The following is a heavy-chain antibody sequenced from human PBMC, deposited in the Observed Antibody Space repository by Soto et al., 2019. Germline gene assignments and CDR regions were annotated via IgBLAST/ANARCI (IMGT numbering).Heavy chain of an antibody. CDR2: ISTTSFTI. V-gene: IGHV3-48*02. D-gene: IGHD2-15*01. CDR3: ARDRCFDGSCYSASDS. Sequence: PGGSLRLSCAASGFSFSTYDMAWVRQAPGKAPEWIAHISTTSFTIYYADSVKGRFTISRDNVRNSLYLEMKSLRDEDTAVYYCARDRCFDGSCYSASDSWGQGILVTVPQ. J-gene: IGHJ5*01. CDR1: GFSFSTYD.